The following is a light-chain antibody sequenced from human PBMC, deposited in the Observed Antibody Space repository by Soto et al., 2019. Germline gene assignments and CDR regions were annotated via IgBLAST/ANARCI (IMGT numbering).Light chain of an antibody. CDR1: QSISRY. J-gene: IGKJ2*01. CDR2: DAS. CDR3: RQRLKWPPT. Sequence: DIVLTQSPATLSLSPGESATLSCRASQSISRYLAWYQQRPGQAPRLLLYDASNRATDIPARFSGSGSGTDFTLTISSLEPEDLGVYSCRQRLKWPPTFGQGTKLEI. V-gene: IGKV3-11*01.